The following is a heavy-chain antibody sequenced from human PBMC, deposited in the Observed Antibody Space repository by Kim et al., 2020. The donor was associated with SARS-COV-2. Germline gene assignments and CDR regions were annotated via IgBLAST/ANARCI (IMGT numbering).Heavy chain of an antibody. J-gene: IGHJ6*03. CDR1: GYTFTSYA. CDR2: INTNTGNP. CDR3: ARDEAGTTPGCYYYYMDV. Sequence: ASVKVSCKASGYTFTSYAMNWVRQAPGQGLEWMGWINTNTGNPTYAQGFTGRFVFSLDTSVSTAYLQISSLNAEDTAVYYCARDEAGTTPGCYYYYMDVWGKGTTITVSS. V-gene: IGHV7-4-1*02. D-gene: IGHD6-13*01.